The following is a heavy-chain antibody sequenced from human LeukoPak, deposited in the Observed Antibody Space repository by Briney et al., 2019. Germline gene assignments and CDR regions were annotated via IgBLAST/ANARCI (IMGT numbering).Heavy chain of an antibody. Sequence: SETLSLTRTVSGDSISSLNWGWIWQPPGKGLEWIGYIHYSVTTNYNPSLKSRIAISVDTSKNQFSLKLTSVTAADTAVYHCARLLYDTSGLYYYFDYWGQGTLVTVSS. CDR3: ARLLYDTSGLYYYFDY. D-gene: IGHD3-22*01. J-gene: IGHJ4*02. CDR1: GDSISSLN. V-gene: IGHV4-59*08. CDR2: IHYSVTT.